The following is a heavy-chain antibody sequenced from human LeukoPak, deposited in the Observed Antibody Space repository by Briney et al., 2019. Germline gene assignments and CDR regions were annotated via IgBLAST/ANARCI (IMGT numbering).Heavy chain of an antibody. D-gene: IGHD6-13*01. Sequence: PGRSLRLSCAASGFTFDDYAMHWVRQAPGKGLEWVSGISWNSGSIGYADSVKGRFTISRDNAKNSLYLQMNSLRAEDTALYYCAKAGRSSWYGVGYKDVWGKGTTVTVSS. CDR1: GFTFDDYA. CDR3: AKAGRSSWYGVGYKDV. J-gene: IGHJ6*03. CDR2: ISWNSGSI. V-gene: IGHV3-9*01.